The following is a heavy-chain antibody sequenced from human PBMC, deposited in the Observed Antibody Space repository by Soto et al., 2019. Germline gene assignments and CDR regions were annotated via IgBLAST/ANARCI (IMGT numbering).Heavy chain of an antibody. D-gene: IGHD2-2*01. CDR3: ARADRPHVVPAASYYFDY. CDR2: IYYSGST. Sequence: QVQLQESGPGLVKPSQTLSLTCTVSGGSISSGDYYWSWIRQPPGKGLEWIGYIYYSGSTYYNPSLKSRVTISVDTPKNQFSLKLSSVTAADTAVYYCARADRPHVVPAASYYFDYWGQGTLVTVSS. V-gene: IGHV4-30-4*01. CDR1: GGSISSGDYY. J-gene: IGHJ4*02.